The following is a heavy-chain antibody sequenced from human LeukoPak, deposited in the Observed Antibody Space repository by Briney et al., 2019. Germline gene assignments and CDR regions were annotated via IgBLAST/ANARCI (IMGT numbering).Heavy chain of an antibody. CDR3: ARDSYCSSTSCYNLRVYYYGMDV. CDR1: GYTFTSYG. V-gene: IGHV1-18*01. D-gene: IGHD2-2*02. CDR2: ISAYSGNT. Sequence: ASVKVSCKASGYTFTSYGISWVRQAPGQGLEWMGWISAYSGNTNYAQKLQGRVTMTTDTSTSTAYMELRSLRSDDTAVYYCARDSYCSSTSCYNLRVYYYGMDVWGQGTTVTVSS. J-gene: IGHJ6*02.